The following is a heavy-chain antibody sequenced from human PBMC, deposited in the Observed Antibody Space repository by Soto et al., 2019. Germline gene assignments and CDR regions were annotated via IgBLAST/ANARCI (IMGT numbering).Heavy chain of an antibody. Sequence: EVQLVESGGGLVEPGGSIRLSCVASGFTFTKAYMTWVRQAPGKGLEWVGRIKGSHAGGTTDYATSVKGRFTISRDDSKNTLYLKMNRLKTEDTSVYYCATEGGYPGSNFYGAYWGQGTLVTVSS. J-gene: IGHJ4*02. D-gene: IGHD1-26*01. V-gene: IGHV3-15*01. CDR3: ATEGGYPGSNFYGAY. CDR1: GFTFTKAY. CDR2: IKGSHAGGTT.